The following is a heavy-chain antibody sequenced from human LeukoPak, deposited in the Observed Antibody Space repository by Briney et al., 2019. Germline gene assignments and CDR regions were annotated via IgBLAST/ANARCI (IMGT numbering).Heavy chain of an antibody. CDR1: VLTFNSYA. CDR2: LSNDATNK. CDR3: ASTHRNDAILSGYFDY. J-gene: IGHJ4*02. Sequence: GRSLRLSCAPSVLTFNSYAMHWVPQAPGKGLEWVASLSNDATNKYYADSVKGRFNISRDNSKNKLYLQMSSLGAEDTAVYCCASTHRNDAILSGYFDYWGQGMLVTVSS. D-gene: IGHD3-9*01. V-gene: IGHV3-30*04.